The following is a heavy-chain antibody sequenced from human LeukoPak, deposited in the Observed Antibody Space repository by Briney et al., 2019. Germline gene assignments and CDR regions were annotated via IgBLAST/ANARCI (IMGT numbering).Heavy chain of an antibody. V-gene: IGHV3-30*04. CDR2: ISYDGSNK. Sequence: GGSLRLSCAASGFTFSSYAMHWVRQAPGKGLEWVAVISYDGSNKYYADSVKGRFTISRDNSKNTLYLQMNSLRAEDTAVYYCARDTAAAPFDYWGQGTLVTVSS. J-gene: IGHJ4*02. D-gene: IGHD2-15*01. CDR3: ARDTAAAPFDY. CDR1: GFTFSSYA.